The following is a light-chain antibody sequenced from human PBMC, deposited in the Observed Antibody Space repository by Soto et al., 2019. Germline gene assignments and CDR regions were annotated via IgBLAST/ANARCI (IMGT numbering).Light chain of an antibody. CDR1: SSDVGGYNY. V-gene: IGLV2-8*01. Sequence: QSALTQPPSASGFPGQSVTISCTGTSSDVGGYNYVSWYQQHAGKAPKVMIYDVTKRPSGVPDRFSGSKSGNTASLTVSGLQAEDKADYYCSSYAGSHSYVFGTGTKVTVL. CDR2: DVT. J-gene: IGLJ1*01. CDR3: SSYAGSHSYV.